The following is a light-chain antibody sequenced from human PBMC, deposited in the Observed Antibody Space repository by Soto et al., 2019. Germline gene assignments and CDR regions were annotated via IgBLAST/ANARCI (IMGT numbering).Light chain of an antibody. CDR2: VSS. CDR1: QSVSSNN. J-gene: IGKJ1*01. V-gene: IGKV3-20*01. Sequence: EIVLTQSPDTLSLSPGERATLSCRASQSVSSNNLAWYQHKPGQPPRLLIYVSSRRATGIPDRFSGSGSGSEFTLTITRLEPEDFAVYYCQQRGSGSWTFGQGTKVEIK. CDR3: QQRGSGSWT.